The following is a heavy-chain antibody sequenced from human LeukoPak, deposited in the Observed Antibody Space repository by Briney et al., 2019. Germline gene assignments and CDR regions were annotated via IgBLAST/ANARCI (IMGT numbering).Heavy chain of an antibody. J-gene: IGHJ4*02. Sequence: PGGSLRLSCAASGFTFSSYGMHWVRQAPGKGLEWVAFIRYDGSNKYYADSVKGRFTISRDNSKNTLYLQMNSLRAEDTAVYYCAKEIGASVLLPAAMDDYWGQGTLVTVSS. CDR3: AKEIGASVLLPAAMDDY. CDR1: GFTFSSYG. V-gene: IGHV3-30*02. CDR2: IRYDGSNK. D-gene: IGHD2-2*01.